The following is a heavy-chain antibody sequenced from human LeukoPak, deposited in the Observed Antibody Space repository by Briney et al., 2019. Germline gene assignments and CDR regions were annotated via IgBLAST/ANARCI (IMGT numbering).Heavy chain of an antibody. CDR3: AKRVNSGSYKYFDY. D-gene: IGHD1-26*01. J-gene: IGHJ4*02. V-gene: IGHV3-30*18. CDR1: GFTFSSYG. Sequence: GSSLKLSCAGFGFTFSSYGMHWVPQAPGKGLEWVGVMSYDGSITYYADSVKGRFTISRDNSKNTLYLQMYSLRAEDTALYYCAKRVNSGSYKYFDYWGQGTLVTVSS. CDR2: MSYDGSIT.